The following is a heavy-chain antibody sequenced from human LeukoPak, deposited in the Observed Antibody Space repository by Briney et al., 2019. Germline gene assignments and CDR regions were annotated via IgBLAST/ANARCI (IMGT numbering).Heavy chain of an antibody. CDR3: AKPIYGDYGFDYGFDY. J-gene: IGHJ4*02. Sequence: GGSLRLSCAASGFTFSSYSMNWVRQAPGKGLEWVSSISSSSSYIYYADSVKGRFTISRDNAKNSLYLQMNSLRAEDTAVYYCAKPIYGDYGFDYGFDYWGQGTLVTVSS. CDR2: ISSSSSYI. V-gene: IGHV3-21*04. CDR1: GFTFSSYS. D-gene: IGHD4-17*01.